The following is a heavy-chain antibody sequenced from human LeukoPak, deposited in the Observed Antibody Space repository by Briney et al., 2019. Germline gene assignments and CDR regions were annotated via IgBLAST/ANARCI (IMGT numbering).Heavy chain of an antibody. J-gene: IGHJ6*02. CDR2: ISSSSSYI. Sequence: GGSLRLSCAASGFTFSSYSMNWVRQAPGKGLEWVSSISSSSSYIYYADSVKGRFTISRDNAKNSLYLQMNSLRAEDTAVYYCTRVAIAAATQSGYGMDVWGQGTTVTVSS. CDR3: TRVAIAAATQSGYGMDV. CDR1: GFTFSSYS. D-gene: IGHD6-13*01. V-gene: IGHV3-21*01.